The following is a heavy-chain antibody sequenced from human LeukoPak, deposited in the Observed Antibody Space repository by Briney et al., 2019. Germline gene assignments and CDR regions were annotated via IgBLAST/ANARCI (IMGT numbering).Heavy chain of an antibody. CDR3: ARDYSAMALLYYFDY. CDR1: GYTFTVYY. Sequence: ASVKVSCKASGYTFTVYYMHWVRQAPGQGLEWMGWINPNSGGTNYAQKFQGRVTMTRDTSISTAYMELSRLRSDDTAVYYCARDYSAMALLYYFDYWGQGTLVTVSS. V-gene: IGHV1-2*02. CDR2: INPNSGGT. D-gene: IGHD5-18*01. J-gene: IGHJ4*02.